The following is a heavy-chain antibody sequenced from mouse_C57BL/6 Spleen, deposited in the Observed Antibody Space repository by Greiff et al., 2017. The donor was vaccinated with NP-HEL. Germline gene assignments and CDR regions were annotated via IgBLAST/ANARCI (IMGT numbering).Heavy chain of an antibody. Sequence: QVQLQQPGTELVKPGASVKLSCKASGYTFTSYWMHWVKQRPGQGLGWIGNINPSNGGTNYNEKFKSKATLTVDKSSSTAYMQLSSLTSEDSAVYYCARSGYSNYGFAYWGQGTLVTVSA. CDR2: INPSNGGT. CDR3: ARSGYSNYGFAY. CDR1: GYTFTSYW. D-gene: IGHD2-5*01. V-gene: IGHV1-53*01. J-gene: IGHJ3*01.